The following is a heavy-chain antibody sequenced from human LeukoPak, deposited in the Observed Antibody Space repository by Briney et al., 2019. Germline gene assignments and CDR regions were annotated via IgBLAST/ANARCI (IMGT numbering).Heavy chain of an antibody. CDR1: GFTFSDYW. D-gene: IGHD3-22*01. CDR3: ARDLYYFDSSGYYASDL. Sequence: PGGSLRLSCAASGFTFSDYWMSWVRQAPGKGLEWVANIKQDGSEKYYVDSLRGRFTISRDNAKNSLDLQMNSLRAEDTAVYFCARDLYYFDSSGYYASDLWGQGTLVTVSS. V-gene: IGHV3-7*01. CDR2: IKQDGSEK. J-gene: IGHJ5*02.